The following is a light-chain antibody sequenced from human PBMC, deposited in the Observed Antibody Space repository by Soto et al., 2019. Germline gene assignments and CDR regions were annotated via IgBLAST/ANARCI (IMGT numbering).Light chain of an antibody. Sequence: DIQMTQSPSSLSASVGDRVTITCRASQGISNYLAWYQQKPGKVPKLLIYAASTLQSGVPSRFSGSGSGTDFTLTNSSLQPEDVATYYCQKYNSAPSWTFGQGTKVEIK. V-gene: IGKV1-27*01. CDR2: AAS. J-gene: IGKJ1*01. CDR3: QKYNSAPSWT. CDR1: QGISNY.